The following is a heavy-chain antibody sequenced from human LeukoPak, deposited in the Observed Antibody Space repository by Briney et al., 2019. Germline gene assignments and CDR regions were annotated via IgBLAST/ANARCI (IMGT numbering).Heavy chain of an antibody. CDR2: ISGSGGST. J-gene: IGHJ4*02. Sequence: GGSLRLSCAASGFTFSSYAMSWVRQAPGKGLEWVSAISGSGGSTYYADSVKGRFTISRDNSKNTLYLQMNSLRAEDTAVYYCAKLRTGHIVVVTAVLYYFDYWGQGTLVTVSS. V-gene: IGHV3-23*01. CDR1: GFTFSSYA. CDR3: AKLRTGHIVVVTAVLYYFDY. D-gene: IGHD2-21*02.